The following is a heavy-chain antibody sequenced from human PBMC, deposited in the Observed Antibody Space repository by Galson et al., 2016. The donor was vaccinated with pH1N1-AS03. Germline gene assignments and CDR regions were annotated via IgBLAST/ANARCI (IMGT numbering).Heavy chain of an antibody. Sequence: QSGAEVKKPGESLKISCQGSGYSFTNYWIGWVRQMPGKGLEWMGIIYLDDSDTRYSPSFQGQVTISADKSISTAYLQWSSLKASDTAMYYCARLTLSSDWPCDYWGHGTLVTVSS. CDR2: IYLDDSDT. V-gene: IGHV5-51*01. CDR3: ARLTLSSDWPCDY. CDR1: GYSFTNYW. J-gene: IGHJ4*01. D-gene: IGHD6-19*01.